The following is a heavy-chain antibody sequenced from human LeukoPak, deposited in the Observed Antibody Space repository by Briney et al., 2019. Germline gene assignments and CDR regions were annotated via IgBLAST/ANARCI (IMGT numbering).Heavy chain of an antibody. CDR1: GGTFSSYT. J-gene: IGHJ4*02. V-gene: IGHV1-69*02. CDR3: ASRRDGYNNGFDY. D-gene: IGHD5-24*01. CDR2: IIPILGVA. Sequence: ASEKVSCKASGGTFSSYTISWVRQAPGQGLEWMGRIIPILGVANYAQKFQGRVTITADKSTSTAYMELSSLRSEDTAVYHCASRRDGYNNGFDYWGQGTLVTVSS.